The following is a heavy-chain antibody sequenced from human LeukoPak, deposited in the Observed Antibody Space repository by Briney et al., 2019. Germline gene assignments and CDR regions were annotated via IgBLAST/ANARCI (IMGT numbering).Heavy chain of an antibody. CDR2: INHSGST. Sequence: SETLSLTCAVYGGSFSGYYWSWIRQPPGKGLEWIGEINHSGSTNYNPSLTSRVTISVDTSKTQFSLKLSSVTAADTAVYYCARATQLPYYYYMDVWGKGTTVTVSS. CDR1: GGSFSGYY. D-gene: IGHD5-24*01. J-gene: IGHJ6*03. V-gene: IGHV4-34*01. CDR3: ARATQLPYYYYMDV.